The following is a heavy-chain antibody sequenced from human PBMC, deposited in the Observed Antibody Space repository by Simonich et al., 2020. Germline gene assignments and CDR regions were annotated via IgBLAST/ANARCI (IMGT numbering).Heavy chain of an antibody. D-gene: IGHD5-12*01. CDR3: ARHDRWLQFYFDY. J-gene: IGHJ4*02. CDR1: VGSISSYY. CDR2: IYYSGST. Sequence: QVQLQESGPGLVKPSETLSLTCTVSVGSISSYYWSWIRPPPGKGLEWIGYIYYSGSTNYNPYLKSRVTISVDTSKNQFSLKLSSVTAADTAVYYCARHDRWLQFYFDYWGQGTLVTVSS. V-gene: IGHV4-59*08.